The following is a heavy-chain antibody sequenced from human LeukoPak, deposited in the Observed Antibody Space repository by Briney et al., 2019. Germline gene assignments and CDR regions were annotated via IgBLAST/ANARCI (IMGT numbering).Heavy chain of an antibody. Sequence: SETLSLTCTVSGGSISSYYWSWIRQPAGKGLEWIGRIYTSGSTNYNPSLKSRVTMSVDTSKNQFSLKLSPVTAADTAVYYCARADEGYSNGFGYYYYMDVWGKGTTVTVSS. CDR3: ARADEGYSNGFGYYYYMDV. CDR2: IYTSGST. CDR1: GGSISSYY. D-gene: IGHD4-11*01. J-gene: IGHJ6*03. V-gene: IGHV4-4*07.